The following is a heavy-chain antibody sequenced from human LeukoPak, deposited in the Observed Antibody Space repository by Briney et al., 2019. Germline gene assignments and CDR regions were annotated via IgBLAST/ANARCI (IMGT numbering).Heavy chain of an antibody. Sequence: GESLKISCKGSGYSFTSYWIGWVRQMPGKGLEWMGIIYPGDSDTRYSPSFQGHDTISGDKSISTAYLQWSSLKASDTAMDYCARAATVTTEYYYFCMDVWGKGTTVTVSS. CDR2: IYPGDSDT. D-gene: IGHD4-11*01. J-gene: IGHJ6*03. CDR3: ARAATVTTEYYYFCMDV. V-gene: IGHV5-51*01. CDR1: GYSFTSYW.